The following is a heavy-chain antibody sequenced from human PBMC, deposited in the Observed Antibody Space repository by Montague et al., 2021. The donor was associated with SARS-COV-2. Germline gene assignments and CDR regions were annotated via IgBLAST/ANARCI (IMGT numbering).Heavy chain of an antibody. Sequence: SETLSLTCAVHGGSFSTYSWNWIRQPPGKGLEWIGEIHHGGSTNYNPSLKSRVTISADTSKNQFSLKLTSVAPADTAVYYCARLGDGVVPSPILGVGPYYSYYYMDVWGKGTTVAVSS. V-gene: IGHV4-34*01. CDR2: IHHGGST. J-gene: IGHJ6*03. CDR1: GGSFSTYS. CDR3: ARLGDGVVPSPILGVGPYYSYYYMDV. D-gene: IGHD3-10*01.